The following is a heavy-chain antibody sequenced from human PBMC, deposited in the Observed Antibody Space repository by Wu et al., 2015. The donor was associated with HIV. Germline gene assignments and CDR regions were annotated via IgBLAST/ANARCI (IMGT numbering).Heavy chain of an antibody. CDR3: ARVTGYYEAPHY. J-gene: IGHJ4*02. D-gene: IGHD3-9*01. Sequence: QVQLVQSGAEVKKPGASVKVSCKASGYTFTSYDIHWVRQATGQGLEWMGWMNPNSGNTGNAQKFQGRVTMSRNTSISTAYMELSSLRSEDTAVYYCARVTGYYEAPHYWGQGTLVTVSS. V-gene: IGHV1-8*01. CDR2: MNPNSGNT. CDR1: GYTFTSYD.